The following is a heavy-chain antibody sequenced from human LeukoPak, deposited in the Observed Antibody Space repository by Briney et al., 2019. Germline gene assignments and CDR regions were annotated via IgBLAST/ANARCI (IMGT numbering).Heavy chain of an antibody. Sequence: SETLSLTCTVSGGSISSYYWSWIRQPPGKGLEWLGYIYYSGSTNYNPSLKSRVTMSVDTSKSQFSLNLMSVTAADTAVYYCTRDTGTTGEVKFDPWGQGTLVTVYS. CDR1: GGSISSYY. CDR2: IYYSGST. D-gene: IGHD4-17*01. J-gene: IGHJ5*02. CDR3: TRDTGTTGEVKFDP. V-gene: IGHV4-59*12.